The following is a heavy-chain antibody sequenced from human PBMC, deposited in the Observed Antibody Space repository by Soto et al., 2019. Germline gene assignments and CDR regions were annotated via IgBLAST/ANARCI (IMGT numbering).Heavy chain of an antibody. V-gene: IGHV4-59*01. Sequence: QVQLQESGPGLVKPSETLSLTCTVAGGSISSYYWGWIRQSPGKGLEWIGYIYYSGSTNYNPSLKSRGTISVDTSKNQFSLKLSSVTAADTAVYYCARGAGWLTDYWGQGTLVTVSS. CDR2: IYYSGST. J-gene: IGHJ4*02. CDR1: GGSISSYY. CDR3: ARGAGWLTDY. D-gene: IGHD3-16*01.